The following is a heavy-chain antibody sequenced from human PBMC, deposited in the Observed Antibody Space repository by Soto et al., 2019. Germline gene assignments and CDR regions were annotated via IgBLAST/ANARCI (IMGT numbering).Heavy chain of an antibody. CDR2: INPSSGGT. CDR1: GYTFTGYY. J-gene: IGHJ6*02. Sequence: ASVKVSCKASGYTFTGYYMHWVRQAPGQGLEWMGWINPSSGGTNYAQKFQGWVTMTRDTSISTAYMELSRLRSDDTAVYYCARDRVGAIWDYYYGMDVWGQGTTVTVSS. D-gene: IGHD1-26*01. CDR3: ARDRVGAIWDYYYGMDV. V-gene: IGHV1-2*04.